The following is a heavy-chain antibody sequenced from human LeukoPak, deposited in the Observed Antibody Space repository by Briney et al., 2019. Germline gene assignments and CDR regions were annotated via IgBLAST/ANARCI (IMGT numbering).Heavy chain of an antibody. CDR2: IKQDGSEK. CDR1: GFTFSSYW. D-gene: IGHD5-18*01. Sequence: GGSLRLSCAASGFTFSSYWMSWVRQAPGKGLEWVANIKQDGSEKYYVDSVKGRFTTSRDNAKNSLYLQMNSLRAEDTAVYYCARVLGHSHGLGSDYWGQGTLVTVSS. V-gene: IGHV3-7*01. CDR3: ARVLGHSHGLGSDY. J-gene: IGHJ4*02.